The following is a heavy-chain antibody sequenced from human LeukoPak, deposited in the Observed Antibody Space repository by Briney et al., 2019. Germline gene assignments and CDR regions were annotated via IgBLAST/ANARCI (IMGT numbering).Heavy chain of an antibody. CDR3: AKKYSSNWYTAFDI. CDR1: GFTFTSYA. J-gene: IGHJ3*02. V-gene: IGHV3-23*01. CDR2: IGGST. Sequence: GGSLRLSCAASGFTFTSYAMSWVRQAPGKGLEWVSGIGGSTYYADSVKGRFTISRDNSKNTLYLQMNSLRAGDTAVYYCAKKYSSNWYTAFDIWGQGTMVTVSS. D-gene: IGHD6-13*01.